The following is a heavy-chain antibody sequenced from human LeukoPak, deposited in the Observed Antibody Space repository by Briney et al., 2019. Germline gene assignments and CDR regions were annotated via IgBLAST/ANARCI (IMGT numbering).Heavy chain of an antibody. Sequence: SETLSLTCTVSGGSLSSYYWSWIRQPPGKGLEWIGYIYYSGSTNYNPSLKSRVTISVDTSKNQFSLKLSSVTAADTAVYYCARHEQSELKLGAFDIWGQGTMVTVSS. CDR1: GGSLSSYY. CDR3: ARHEQSELKLGAFDI. CDR2: IYYSGST. J-gene: IGHJ3*02. D-gene: IGHD1-7*01. V-gene: IGHV4-59*08.